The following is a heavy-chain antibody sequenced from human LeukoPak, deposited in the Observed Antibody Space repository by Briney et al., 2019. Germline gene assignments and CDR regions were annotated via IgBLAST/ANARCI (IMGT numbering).Heavy chain of an antibody. CDR3: ARDDPPLDY. Sequence: GGSLRLSCAASGFTFSSYTMHWIRQAPGKGLEWVSSISGSNSYIFYADSVKGRFTVSRDNAKDSLYLQMNSLRAEDTAVYYCARDDPPLDYWGQGALVTVSS. J-gene: IGHJ4*02. CDR2: ISGSNSYI. CDR1: GFTFSSYT. V-gene: IGHV3-21*01.